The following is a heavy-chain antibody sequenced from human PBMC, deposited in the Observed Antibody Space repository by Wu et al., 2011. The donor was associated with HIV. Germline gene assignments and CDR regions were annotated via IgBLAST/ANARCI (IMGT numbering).Heavy chain of an antibody. J-gene: IGHJ6*02. V-gene: IGHV1-18*01. D-gene: IGHD3-10*01. Sequence: QVQLVQSGAEVKKPGASVKVSCKASGYTFTSYGISWVRQAPGQGLEWMGWISAYNGNTNYAQKFQGRVTMTTDTSTSTAYMELRSLRSDDTAVYFCASQPRYFYGFGSPIGYGMDIVGPRDHGHHLL. CDR3: ASQPRYFYGFGSPIGYGMDI. CDR2: ISAYNGNT. CDR1: GYTFTSYG.